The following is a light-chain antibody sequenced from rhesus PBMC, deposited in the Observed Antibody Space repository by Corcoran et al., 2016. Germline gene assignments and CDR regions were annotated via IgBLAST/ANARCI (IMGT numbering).Light chain of an antibody. V-gene: IGKV1-25*01. Sequence: DIQMTQSPSSLSASVGDRVTITCRASQGISSYLAWYQQKPGKAPKLLLYAASTLQSWVPSRFSGSGSGTDFTLTISSLQPEYFATYYCPQHNSYPLTFGGGTKVALK. J-gene: IGKJ4*01. CDR3: PQHNSYPLT. CDR2: AAS. CDR1: QGISSY.